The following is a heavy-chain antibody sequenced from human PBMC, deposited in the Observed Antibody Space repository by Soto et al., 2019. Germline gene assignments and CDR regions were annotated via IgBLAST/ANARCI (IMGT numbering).Heavy chain of an antibody. CDR2: ISYDGSNK. CDR1: GYTFTSYA. CDR3: ARDRAVAVFDY. J-gene: IGHJ4*02. V-gene: IGHV3-30*09. Sequence: SCKASGYTFTSYAMHWVRQAPGKGLEWVAVISYDGSNKYYADSVKGRFAISRDNSKNTLYLQMNSLRAEDTAVYYCARDRAVAVFDYWGQGTLVTVSS. D-gene: IGHD6-19*01.